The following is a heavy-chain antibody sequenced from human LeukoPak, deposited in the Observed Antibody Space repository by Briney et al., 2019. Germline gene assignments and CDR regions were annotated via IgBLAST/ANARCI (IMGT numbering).Heavy chain of an antibody. Sequence: GGSLRLSCAASGFTFSSYEMNWVRQAPGKGLEWVSYISRSGSTIYYADSVKGRFTISRDNAKNSLYLQMNSLRVEDTAVYYCASGYDLPYWGQGPLVTVSS. CDR3: ASGYDLPY. V-gene: IGHV3-48*03. CDR2: ISRSGSTI. CDR1: GFTFSSYE. J-gene: IGHJ4*02. D-gene: IGHD5-12*01.